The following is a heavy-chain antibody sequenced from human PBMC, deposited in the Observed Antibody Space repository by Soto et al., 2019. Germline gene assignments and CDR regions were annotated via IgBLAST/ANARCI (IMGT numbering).Heavy chain of an antibody. CDR2: IYWNDDK. CDR1: GFSLSTSGVG. CDR3: AHRPNDYVWGSYRSPFDY. D-gene: IGHD3-16*02. J-gene: IGHJ4*02. V-gene: IGHV2-5*01. Sequence: SGPTLVNPTHPLTLTCTFSGFSLSTSGVGVGWIRQPPGKALEWLALIYWNDDKRYSPSLKSRLTITKDTSKNQVVLTMTNMDPVDTATYYCAHRPNDYVWGSYRSPFDYWGQGTLVTVSS.